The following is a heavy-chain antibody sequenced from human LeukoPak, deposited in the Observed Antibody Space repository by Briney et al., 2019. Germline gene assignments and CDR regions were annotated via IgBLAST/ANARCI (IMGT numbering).Heavy chain of an antibody. J-gene: IGHJ5*02. CDR2: MNPNSGNT. D-gene: IGHD6-6*01. CDR1: GYTFTSYD. CDR3: ARDRLLAARLLHNWLDP. V-gene: IGHV1-8*01. Sequence: ASVKVSCKASGYTFTSYDINWVRQATGQGLEWMGWMNPNSGNTGYAQKFQGRVTMTRNTSISTAYMELSSLRSEDTAVYYCARDRLLAARLLHNWLDPWGQGTLVTVSS.